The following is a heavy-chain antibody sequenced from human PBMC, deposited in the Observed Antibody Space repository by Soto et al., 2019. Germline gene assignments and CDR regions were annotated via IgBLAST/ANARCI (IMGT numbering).Heavy chain of an antibody. Sequence: QVQLQESGPGLVKPSETLSLTCTVSGGSISNYWSWIRQPPGKGLEWIGYIYYSGSTNYNPSLKSRVIISVDTSKNQFSLKLSSVTAADTAVYYCARHWALGPPPDYWGQGTLVTVSS. CDR1: GGSISNY. J-gene: IGHJ4*02. CDR3: ARHWALGPPPDY. D-gene: IGHD3-16*01. CDR2: IYYSGST. V-gene: IGHV4-59*08.